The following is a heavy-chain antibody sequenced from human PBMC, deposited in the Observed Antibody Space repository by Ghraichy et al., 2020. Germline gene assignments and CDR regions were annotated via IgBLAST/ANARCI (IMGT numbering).Heavy chain of an antibody. V-gene: IGHV1-2*06. D-gene: IGHD3-3*01. CDR1: GYTFTGYY. J-gene: IGHJ4*02. CDR2: INPNSGGT. Sequence: ASVKVSCTASGYTFTGYYMHWLRQAPGQGLEWVGRINPNSGGTDYAQKFLGRVTMTRDTSISTAYMELNNLMSNDTAVYYCAASLRVATDYWGQGTLVTVSS. CDR3: AASLRVATDY.